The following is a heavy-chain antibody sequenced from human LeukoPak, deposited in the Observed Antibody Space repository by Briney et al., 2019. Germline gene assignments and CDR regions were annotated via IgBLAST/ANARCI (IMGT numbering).Heavy chain of an antibody. V-gene: IGHV3-11*04. CDR3: ARPRNEGTTPYFDY. CDR2: VSSSGSTI. J-gene: IGHJ4*02. D-gene: IGHD1-14*01. Sequence: PGGSLRLSCAAPGFTFSDYYMSWIRQAPGKGLEWVSYVSSSGSTIYYADSVKGRFTISRDNAKNSLYLQMNSLRAEDTAVYYCARPRNEGTTPYFDYWGQGTLVTVSS. CDR1: GFTFSDYY.